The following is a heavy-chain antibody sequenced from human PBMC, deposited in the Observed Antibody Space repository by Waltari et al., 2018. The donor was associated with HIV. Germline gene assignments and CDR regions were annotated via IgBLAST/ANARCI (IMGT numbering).Heavy chain of an antibody. CDR3: ARCIGGTACTFDY. CDR2: IYPGNSDN. Sequence: EVQLVQSGAEVKKPGESLTISCTGSGYIFVSYWSGWVRQMPGKSLEWMGLIYPGNSDNRYRPSVPGQVTNSADKSSATAYLQWSSLRASDTATYYCARCIGGTACTFDYWGQGTLITVSS. J-gene: IGHJ4*02. V-gene: IGHV5-51*01. D-gene: IGHD3-16*01. CDR1: GYIFVSYW.